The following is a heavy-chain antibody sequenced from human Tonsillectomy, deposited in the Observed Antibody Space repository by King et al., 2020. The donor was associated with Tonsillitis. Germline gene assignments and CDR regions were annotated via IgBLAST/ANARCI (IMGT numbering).Heavy chain of an antibody. D-gene: IGHD6-19*01. CDR2: NNPMFDTA. V-gene: IGHV1-69*01. CDR1: GGTFSNSA. J-gene: IGHJ4*02. Sequence: QLVQSGAEVKTPGSSVRLSCKASGGTFSNSALSWVRQAPGQGLEWMGQNNPMFDTANYAQKFQDSFTITADGSASTAYMELSSLRPDDTAVYYCAKVAAGNWGQGTLVTVSS. CDR3: AKVAAGN.